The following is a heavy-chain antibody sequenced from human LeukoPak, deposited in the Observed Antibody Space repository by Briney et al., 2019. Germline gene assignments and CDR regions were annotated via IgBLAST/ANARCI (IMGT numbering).Heavy chain of an antibody. J-gene: IGHJ5*02. D-gene: IGHD6-13*01. V-gene: IGHV1-2*02. CDR1: GYTFTGYD. CDR2: INPNSGGT. CDR3: ARASSSWRGNWFDP. Sequence: ASVKVSCKASGYTFTGYDMHWVRQAPGQGLEWMGWINPNSGGTNYAQKFQGRVTLTRDTSISTVYMELSRLRFDDTAVYYCARASSSWRGNWFDPWGQGTLVTVSS.